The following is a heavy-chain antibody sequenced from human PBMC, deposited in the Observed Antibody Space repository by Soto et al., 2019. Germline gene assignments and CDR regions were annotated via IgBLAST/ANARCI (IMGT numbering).Heavy chain of an antibody. V-gene: IGHV4-59*01. CDR1: GGSISSYY. D-gene: IGHD6-6*01. CDR2: IYYSGST. Sequence: SETLSLTCTVSGGSISSYYWSWIRQPPGKGLEWIGYIYYSGSTNYNRSLKSRVTISVGTSKNQFSLKLSSVTAAGTAGYYCARVPLAARRKFSYFDFYGQGTLVTVAS. J-gene: IGHJ4*02. CDR3: ARVPLAARRKFSYFDF.